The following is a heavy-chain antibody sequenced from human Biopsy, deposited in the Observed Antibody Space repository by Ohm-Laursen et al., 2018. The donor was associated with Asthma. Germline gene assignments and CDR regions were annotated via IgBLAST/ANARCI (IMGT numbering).Heavy chain of an antibody. Sequence: EASVKVSCKSLGGTFNTYVIGCVRQAPGQGLEWMGGINSVFGTTTYPQKFQDRVTITADDSTSTVYMELSSLRSEDTAVYYCARKAGSCISRTCYSLDFWGQGTLSPSPQ. V-gene: IGHV1-69*13. CDR3: ARKAGSCISRTCYSLDF. CDR1: GGTFNTYV. J-gene: IGHJ4*02. CDR2: INSVFGTT. D-gene: IGHD2-2*01.